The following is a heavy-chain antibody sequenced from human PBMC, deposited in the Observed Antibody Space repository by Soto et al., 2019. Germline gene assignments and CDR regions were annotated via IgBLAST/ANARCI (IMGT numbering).Heavy chain of an antibody. J-gene: IGHJ5*02. Sequence: SETLSLTCTVSVGSIGSNYWNWIRQPPGKGLEWIGYIHYSGYTNYSPSLKSRVTLSVDTSKNQFSLKLSSVTAADTAVYYCATSTVYGNWFDPWGQGTLVTVSS. D-gene: IGHD4-17*01. CDR2: IHYSGYT. CDR3: ATSTVYGNWFDP. CDR1: VGSIGSNY. V-gene: IGHV4-59*12.